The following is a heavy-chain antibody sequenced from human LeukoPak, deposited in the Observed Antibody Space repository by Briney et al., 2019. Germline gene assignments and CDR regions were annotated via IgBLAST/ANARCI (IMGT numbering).Heavy chain of an antibody. CDR2: IYYSGST. D-gene: IGHD3-22*01. CDR3: ARALYYYDSSGYYYFDY. Sequence: SETLSRTCTVSGGSISSYYWSWIRQPPGKGLEWIGYIYYSGSTNYNPSLKSRVTISVDTSKNQFSLKLSSVTAADTAVYYCARALYYYDSSGYYYFDYWGQGTLVTVSS. V-gene: IGHV4-59*01. CDR1: GGSISSYY. J-gene: IGHJ4*02.